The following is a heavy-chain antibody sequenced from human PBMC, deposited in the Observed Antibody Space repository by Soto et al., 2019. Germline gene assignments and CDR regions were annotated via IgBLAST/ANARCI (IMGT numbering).Heavy chain of an antibody. J-gene: IGHJ5*02. CDR1: GGSFSGYY. Sequence: QVQLQQWGAGLLKPSETLSLTCAVYGGSFSGYYWSWIRQPPGKGLEWIGEINHSGSTNYNPSLKGRVTISVDTSKNQFSLKLSSVTAADTAVYYCARGLRGSYYDSSGYYSNWFDPWGQGTLVTVSS. V-gene: IGHV4-34*01. CDR3: ARGLRGSYYDSSGYYSNWFDP. CDR2: INHSGST. D-gene: IGHD3-22*01.